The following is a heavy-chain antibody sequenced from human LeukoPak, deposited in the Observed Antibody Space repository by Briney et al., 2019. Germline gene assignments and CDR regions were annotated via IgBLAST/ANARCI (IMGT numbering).Heavy chain of an antibody. D-gene: IGHD3-22*01. Sequence: ASVKVSCKASGYTFTSYGISWVRQAPGQGLEWMGWISAYNGNTNYAQKLQARVTMTTDTSTSTAYMELRSLRSDDTAVYYRARESACLYYYDSSGYYYWGQGTLVTVSS. CDR2: ISAYNGNT. CDR3: ARESACLYYYDSSGYYY. V-gene: IGHV1-18*01. CDR1: GYTFTSYG. J-gene: IGHJ4*02.